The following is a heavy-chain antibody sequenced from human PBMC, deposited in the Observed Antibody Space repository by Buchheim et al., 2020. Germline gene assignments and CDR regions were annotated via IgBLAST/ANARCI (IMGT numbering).Heavy chain of an antibody. CDR3: AKDFAHYDTTGYYYLYYFDS. CDR1: GFTFNRHG. J-gene: IGHJ4*02. CDR2: ISYDGSEK. Sequence: QVHLVESGGGVVQPGRSLRLSCAASGFTFNRHGMHWVRQAPGKGLEWVAVISYDGSEKHYADSVKGRFTLSRDNSKNTLFLQMDDPRAEDTALYYCAKDFAHYDTTGYYYLYYFDSWGEGTL. V-gene: IGHV3-30*18. D-gene: IGHD3-22*01.